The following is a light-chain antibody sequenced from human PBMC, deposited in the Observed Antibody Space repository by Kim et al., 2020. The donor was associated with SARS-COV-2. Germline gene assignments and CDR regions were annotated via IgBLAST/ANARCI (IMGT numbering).Light chain of an antibody. CDR1: RSDVGGYNY. V-gene: IGLV2-14*04. CDR3: SSYTSSSLYV. J-gene: IGLJ1*01. CDR2: DVS. Sequence: GLSITISCTGTRSDVGGYNYVSWYQQHPDKAPKLMIFDVSNRPSGVSNRFSGSKSGNTASLTISGLQAEDEADYYCSSYTSSSLYVFGTGTKVTVL.